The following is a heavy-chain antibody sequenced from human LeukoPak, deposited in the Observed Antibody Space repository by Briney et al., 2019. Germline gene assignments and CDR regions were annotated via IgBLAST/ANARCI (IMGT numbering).Heavy chain of an antibody. J-gene: IGHJ3*02. Sequence: KPSETLSLTCIFSGGSISSYYWSWIRQPPGKGLEWIGYIYYTGSTNYNPSLKSRVTISVDTSKNQLSLKLRSVTAADTAVYYCARQDSGTYLNLLDIWGQGTVVTVSS. D-gene: IGHD1-26*01. CDR3: ARQDSGTYLNLLDI. CDR1: GGSISSYY. CDR2: IYYTGST. V-gene: IGHV4-59*08.